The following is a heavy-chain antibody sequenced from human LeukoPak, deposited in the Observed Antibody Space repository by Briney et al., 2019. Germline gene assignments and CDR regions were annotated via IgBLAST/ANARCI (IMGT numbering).Heavy chain of an antibody. CDR1: GFTFDDYA. J-gene: IGHJ6*03. D-gene: IGHD6-13*01. V-gene: IGHV3-43*02. CDR3: ATNPAAAAQSYYYYYYMDV. Sequence: GGSLRLSCAASGFTFDDYAMHWVRQAPGKGLAWVSLICWYGGSTYYADSVKGRFTISRDNSKNSLYLQMNSLRTEDTALYYCATNPAAAAQSYYYYYYMDVWGKGTTVTVSS. CDR2: ICWYGGST.